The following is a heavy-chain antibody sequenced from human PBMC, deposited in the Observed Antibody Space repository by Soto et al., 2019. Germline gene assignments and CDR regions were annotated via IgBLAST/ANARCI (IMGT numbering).Heavy chain of an antibody. D-gene: IGHD4-17*01. J-gene: IGHJ4*02. CDR1: GSSISGFH. V-gene: IGHV4-59*01. Sequence: SETLSLTCSVSGSSISGFHWSWIRQPPGKGLEWIGSIYYRGSTNYNPSLKSRVIISIDSSKNQFSLRLNSVTAADTAVYYCTRVGGYYGDYPNFDYWGQGTLVTVSS. CDR2: IYYRGST. CDR3: TRVGGYYGDYPNFDY.